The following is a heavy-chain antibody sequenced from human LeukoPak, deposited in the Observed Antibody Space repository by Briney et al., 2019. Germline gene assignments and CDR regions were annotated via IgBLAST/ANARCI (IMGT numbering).Heavy chain of an antibody. J-gene: IGHJ5*02. CDR3: ARGGDIVVVPAAEFDP. D-gene: IGHD2-2*01. CDR2: INHSGST. Sequence: PSETLSLTCAVYGGSFSGYYWSWIRQPPGKGLEWIGEINHSGSTNYNPSLKSRVTISVDTSKNQFSLKLSSVTAADTAVYYCARGGDIVVVPAAEFDPWGQGTLVTVSS. CDR1: GGSFSGYY. V-gene: IGHV4-34*01.